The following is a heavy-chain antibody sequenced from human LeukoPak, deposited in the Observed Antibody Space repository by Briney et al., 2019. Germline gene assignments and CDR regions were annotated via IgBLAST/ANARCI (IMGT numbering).Heavy chain of an antibody. J-gene: IGHJ5*02. Sequence: SETLSLTCTVSGGSISSSSYYWGWIRQPPGKGLEWIGSIYYSGSTYYNPSLKSRVTISVDTSKNQFSLKLSSVTAADTAVYYCASRRGSRFLEWLGNWFDPWGQGTLVTVSS. CDR1: GGSISSSSYY. D-gene: IGHD3-3*01. CDR3: ASRRGSRFLEWLGNWFDP. V-gene: IGHV4-39*01. CDR2: IYYSGST.